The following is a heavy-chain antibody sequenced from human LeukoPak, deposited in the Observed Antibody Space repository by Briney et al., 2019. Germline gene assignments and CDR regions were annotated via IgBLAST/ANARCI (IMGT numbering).Heavy chain of an antibody. D-gene: IGHD1-26*01. Sequence: GGSLRLSCAASGCTFNNYAIHWVRQAPGKGLEWVAIISFDGGNKYYADSVKGRFTISRDNSKNTLYLQMNSLRAEDTAVYYCARDGIVGSPLFKFDYWGQGTLVTVSS. CDR1: GCTFNNYA. V-gene: IGHV3-30-3*01. CDR3: ARDGIVGSPLFKFDY. CDR2: ISFDGGNK. J-gene: IGHJ4*02.